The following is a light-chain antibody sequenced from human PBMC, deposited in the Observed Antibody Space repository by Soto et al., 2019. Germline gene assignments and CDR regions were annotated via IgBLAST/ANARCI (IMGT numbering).Light chain of an antibody. J-gene: IGLJ1*01. CDR3: QAYDNSLMVHV. Sequence: QSVLTQPPSVSGAPGQRVTISCTGSSSNIGAHYDVHWYQQLPGTAPKLLIYGNSNRPSGVPDRFSGSKAGTSASLAITGLQAGDEADYYYQAYDNSLMVHVFGTVTKVTGL. CDR1: SSNIGAHYD. V-gene: IGLV1-40*01. CDR2: GNS.